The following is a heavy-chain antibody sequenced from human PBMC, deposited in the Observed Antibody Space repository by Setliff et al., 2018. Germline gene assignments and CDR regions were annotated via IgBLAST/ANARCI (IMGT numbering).Heavy chain of an antibody. J-gene: IGHJ6*02. CDR3: GRQQLAYYYYYYGMDV. CDR2: SSAYNGNT. Sequence: ASVKVSCKASGGTFSSYAISWVRQAPGQGLEWMGWSSAYNGNTNYAQKLQGRVTMTTDTSTSTAYMELRSLRSDDTAVYYCGRQQLAYYYYYYGMDVWGQGTTVTVSS. V-gene: IGHV1-18*01. D-gene: IGHD6-13*01. CDR1: GGTFSSYA.